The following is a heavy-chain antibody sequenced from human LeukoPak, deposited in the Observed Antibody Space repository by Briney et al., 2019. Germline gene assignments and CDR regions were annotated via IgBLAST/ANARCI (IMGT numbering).Heavy chain of an antibody. J-gene: IGHJ4*02. Sequence: PGRSLRLSCAVSGFTFDDYAMHWARQVPGKGLEWASGINWNSDSIGYADSVKGRFTTSRDNAKNSLYPQMNSLRAEDTAFYYCAINGGGDSGYGNFDYWGQGTLVTVSS. CDR2: INWNSDSI. CDR3: AINGGGDSGYGNFDY. V-gene: IGHV3-9*01. D-gene: IGHD5-12*01. CDR1: GFTFDDYA.